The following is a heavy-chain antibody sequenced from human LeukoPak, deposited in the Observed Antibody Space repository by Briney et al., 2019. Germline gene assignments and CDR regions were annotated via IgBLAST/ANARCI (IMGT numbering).Heavy chain of an antibody. CDR1: GFTVRNNY. Sequence: PGGSLRLSCVGSGFTVRNNYMSWVRQAPGKGLEWVSVICGGGDTSYADSVKGRFSISRDNSKNTLYLQMSSLRAEDTAVYYCAREGPYYGMDVWGQGTTVTVSS. CDR2: ICGGGDT. V-gene: IGHV3-53*01. CDR3: AREGPYYGMDV. J-gene: IGHJ6*02.